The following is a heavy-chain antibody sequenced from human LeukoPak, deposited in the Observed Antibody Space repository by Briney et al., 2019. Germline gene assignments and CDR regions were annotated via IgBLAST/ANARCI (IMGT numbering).Heavy chain of an antibody. Sequence: SVKVSCKASGGTFSSYAISWVRQAPGQGLEWMGGIIPIFGTANYAQKFQGRVTITADESTSTAYVELSSLRSEDTAVYYCARGRDIVVVPAASSIDNWFDPWGQGTLVTASS. J-gene: IGHJ5*02. V-gene: IGHV1-69*01. D-gene: IGHD2-2*01. CDR2: IIPIFGTA. CDR3: ARGRDIVVVPAASSIDNWFDP. CDR1: GGTFSSYA.